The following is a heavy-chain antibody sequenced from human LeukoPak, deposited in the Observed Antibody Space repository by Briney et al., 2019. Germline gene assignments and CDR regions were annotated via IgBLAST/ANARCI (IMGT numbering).Heavy chain of an antibody. CDR1: GFTFSSSA. J-gene: IGHJ5*02. CDR2: ISSDGTHK. V-gene: IGHV3-30*18. Sequence: GGSLRLSCAASGFTFSSSAMHWVRQTPGRGLEWVALISSDGTHKYYADSVKGRFTISRDNTKNTLYLQMNSLRAEDTAVYYCAKPHISGYSYGFNWFDPWGQGTLVTVSS. CDR3: AKPHISGYSYGFNWFDP. D-gene: IGHD5-18*01.